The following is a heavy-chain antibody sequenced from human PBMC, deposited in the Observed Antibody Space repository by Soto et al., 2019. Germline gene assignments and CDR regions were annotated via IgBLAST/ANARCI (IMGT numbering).Heavy chain of an antibody. V-gene: IGHV1-18*04. Sequence: GASVKVSCKASGYTFTSYGISWVRQAPGQGLEWMGWISAYNGNTNYAQKLQGRVTMTTDTSTSTAYMELRSLRSDDTAVYYCARDTSIVASSATRGYSHGYKGKNDYWGQGTLVTVSS. D-gene: IGHD5-18*01. CDR2: ISAYNGNT. CDR3: ARDTSIVASSATRGYSHGYKGKNDY. J-gene: IGHJ4*02. CDR1: GYTFTSYG.